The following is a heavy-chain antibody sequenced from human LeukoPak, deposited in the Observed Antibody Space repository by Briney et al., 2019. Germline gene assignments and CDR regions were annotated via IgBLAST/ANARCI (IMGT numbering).Heavy chain of an antibody. CDR2: INHSGST. CDR3: ARGAAKRGRAVTNVVYYFDY. CDR1: GGSFSGYY. D-gene: IGHD4-17*01. V-gene: IGHV4-34*01. J-gene: IGHJ4*02. Sequence: SETLSLTCAVYGGSFSGYYWSWIRQPPGKGLEWIGEINHSGSTNYNPSLKSRVTISVDTSKNQFSLKLSSVTAADTAVYYCARGAAKRGRAVTNVVYYFDYWGQGTLVTVSS.